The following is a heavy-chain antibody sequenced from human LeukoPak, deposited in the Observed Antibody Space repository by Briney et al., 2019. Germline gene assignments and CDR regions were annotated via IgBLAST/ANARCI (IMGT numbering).Heavy chain of an antibody. J-gene: IGHJ4*02. CDR2: IYYSGST. Sequence: GSLRLSCVASGFTFSSFEMSWVRQAPGKGLEWIGYIYYSGSTNYNPSLRSRVTISVDTSKNQFSLKLSSVTAADTAVYYCAREGVGATHWGQGTLVTVSS. CDR1: GFTFSSFE. V-gene: IGHV4-59*01. D-gene: IGHD1-26*01. CDR3: AREGVGATH.